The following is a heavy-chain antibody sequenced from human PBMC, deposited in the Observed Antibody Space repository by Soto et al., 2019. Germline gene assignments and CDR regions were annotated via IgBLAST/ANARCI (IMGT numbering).Heavy chain of an antibody. D-gene: IGHD6-13*01. CDR2: INRSNGST. CDR1: GNTVPNYA. V-gene: IGHV1-3*01. Sequence: ASVKVSCKASGNTVPNYAIHWVRQAPGQRLEWMGWINRSNGSTNYSAHFQGRVTITRDTSISTVYMQLSRLRSEDTAVYYCASGGTGIAAPGTGTFLDYWRQGTLVTVSS. CDR3: ASGGTGIAAPGTGTFLDY. J-gene: IGHJ4*02.